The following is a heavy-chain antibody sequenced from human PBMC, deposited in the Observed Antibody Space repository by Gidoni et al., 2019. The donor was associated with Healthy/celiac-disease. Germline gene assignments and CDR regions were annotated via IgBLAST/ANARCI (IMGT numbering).Heavy chain of an antibody. J-gene: IGHJ6*03. CDR1: GFTFSGSA. CDR3: TSSLIAAAARDYYYMDV. CDR2: IRSKAKSYAK. D-gene: IGHD6-13*01. V-gene: IGHV3-73*02. Sequence: EVQLVESGGGLVQPGGSLTLSCAASGFTFSGSAMRWVRQASGKGLEWVGRIRSKAKSYAKAYAASVKGRFNISRDDSKNTAYLQMNSLKTEDTAVYYCTSSLIAAAARDYYYMDVWGKGTTVTVSS.